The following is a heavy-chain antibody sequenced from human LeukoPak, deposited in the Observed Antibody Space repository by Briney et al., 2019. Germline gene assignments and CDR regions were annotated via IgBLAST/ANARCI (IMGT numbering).Heavy chain of an antibody. D-gene: IGHD2-15*01. V-gene: IGHV3-15*01. CDR2: IKSKTDGGTT. CDR1: GFTFSNAW. J-gene: IGHJ4*02. CDR3: TTHCSGGSCYLIPF. Sequence: GGSLRFSCAASGFTFSNAWMSWVRQAPGKGLEWVGRIKSKTDGGTTDYAAPVKGRFTISRDDSKNKLYLQMNSLKTEDTAVYYCTTHCSGGSCYLIPFWGQGTLVTVSS.